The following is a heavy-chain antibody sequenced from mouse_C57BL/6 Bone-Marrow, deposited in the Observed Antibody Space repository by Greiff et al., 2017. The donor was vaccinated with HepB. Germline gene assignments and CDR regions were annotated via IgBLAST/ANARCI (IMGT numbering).Heavy chain of an antibody. CDR3: TRGQLRPSWFAY. Sequence: EVKLMESGEGLVKPGGSLKLSCAASGFTFSSYAMSWVRQTPEKRLEWVAYISSGGDYIYYADPVKGRFTISRDNARNTLYLQMSSLKSEDTAMYYCTRGQLRPSWFAYWGQGTLVTVSA. V-gene: IGHV5-9-1*02. CDR1: GFTFSSYA. CDR2: ISSGGDYI. D-gene: IGHD3-2*02. J-gene: IGHJ3*01.